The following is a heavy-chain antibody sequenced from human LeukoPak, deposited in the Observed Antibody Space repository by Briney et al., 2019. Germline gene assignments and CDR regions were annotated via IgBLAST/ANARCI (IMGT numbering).Heavy chain of an antibody. CDR1: GYTLTELS. D-gene: IGHD3-22*01. CDR2: FDPEDGET. V-gene: IGHV1-24*01. J-gene: IGHJ4*02. Sequence: ASVKVSCKVSGYTLTELSMRWVRQAPGKGLEWMGGFDPEDGETIYAQKFQGRATMTEDTSTDTAYMELSSLRSEDTAVYYCATLDGGYYDSSGYLYYFDYWGQGTLVTVSS. CDR3: ATLDGGYYDSSGYLYYFDY.